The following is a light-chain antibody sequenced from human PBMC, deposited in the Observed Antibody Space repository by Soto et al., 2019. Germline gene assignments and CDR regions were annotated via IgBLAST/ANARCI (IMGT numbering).Light chain of an antibody. J-gene: IGLJ1*01. CDR2: EVV. CDR3: KSYAGSNTYV. CDR1: KSDIGVYDF. V-gene: IGLV2-8*01. Sequence: QSVRTQPPSASGSPGQSVTISCTGTKSDIGVYDFVSWYQHHPGKAPRLIIYEVVQRPSGVPDRFSGSKSGNTASLTVSGLQAADEADYFCKSYAGSNTYVFGSGTK.